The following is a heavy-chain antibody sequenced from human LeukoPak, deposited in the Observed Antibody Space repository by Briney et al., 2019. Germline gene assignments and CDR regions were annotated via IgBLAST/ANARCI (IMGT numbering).Heavy chain of an antibody. CDR1: GFTFTSYT. V-gene: IGHV3-23*01. CDR3: AKERQTGDYFTSDY. Sequence: GGSLRLSCAASGFTFTSYTMNWVRQAPGKGLEWVSAISGGGDSKFYADSVKGQFTISRDTSKNTVYLQMNNLRVDDTAVYYCAKERQTGDYFTSDYWGQGTLVTVSS. D-gene: IGHD4-17*01. J-gene: IGHJ4*02. CDR2: ISGGGDSK.